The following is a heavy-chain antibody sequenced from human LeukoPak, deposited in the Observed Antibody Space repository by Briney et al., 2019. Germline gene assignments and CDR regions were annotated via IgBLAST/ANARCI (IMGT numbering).Heavy chain of an antibody. CDR1: GFTFSSYW. CDR3: ARDQTPRVPAATGALDY. Sequence: GGSLRLSCAASGFTFSSYWMSWVRQAPGKGLEWVANIKQDGSEKCYVDSVKGRFTISRDNAKNSLYLQMNSLRAEDTAVYYCARDQTPRVPAATGALDYWGQGTLDTVSS. V-gene: IGHV3-7*03. D-gene: IGHD2-2*01. CDR2: IKQDGSEK. J-gene: IGHJ4*02.